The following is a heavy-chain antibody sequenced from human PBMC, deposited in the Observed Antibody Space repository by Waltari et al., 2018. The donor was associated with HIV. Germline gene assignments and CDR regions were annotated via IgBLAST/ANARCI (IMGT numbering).Heavy chain of an antibody. CDR3: ARRPRMAAFYLDYGMDV. V-gene: IGHV4-39*01. Sequence: QLQLQQSGPGLVKPSETLSLTCTVSGGSVINSDYYWDFIRQSPGKGLVWIGNIYYTVTTFYNPSLKSRVTMSADLSRNQFSLRLNSVTAADTAIYYCARRPRMAAFYLDYGMDVWGQGTTVTVSS. J-gene: IGHJ6*02. D-gene: IGHD2-8*01. CDR2: IYYTVTT. CDR1: GGSVINSDYY.